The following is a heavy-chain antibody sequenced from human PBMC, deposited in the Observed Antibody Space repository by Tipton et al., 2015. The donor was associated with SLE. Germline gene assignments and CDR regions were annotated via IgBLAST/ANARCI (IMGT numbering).Heavy chain of an antibody. CDR1: GGSISSSSYY. CDR3: ARHPPRGGSGYALDN. J-gene: IGHJ4*02. D-gene: IGHD5-12*01. Sequence: TLSLTCTVSGGSISSSSYYWGWIRQPPGKGLEWIGSIYYSGSTYYNPSLKSRVTISVDTSKNQFSLKLSSVTAADTAVYYCARHPPRGGSGYALDNWGQGTLVTVSS. V-gene: IGHV4-39*07. CDR2: IYYSGST.